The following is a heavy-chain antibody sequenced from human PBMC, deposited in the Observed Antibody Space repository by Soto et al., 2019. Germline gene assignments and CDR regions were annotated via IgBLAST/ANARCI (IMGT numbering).Heavy chain of an antibody. D-gene: IGHD2-15*01. Sequence: QVQLVQSGAEVKKPGASVKVSCKASGYTFTSYGISWVRQAPGQGLEWMGWLSAYNGNTNYAQKLQGRVTMTTDTSTSTAYMELRSLRSDDTAVYYCARDSRRYCSGGSCFHFAPWGQGTLVTVSS. CDR3: ARDSRRYCSGGSCFHFAP. CDR2: LSAYNGNT. V-gene: IGHV1-18*04. CDR1: GYTFTSYG. J-gene: IGHJ5*02.